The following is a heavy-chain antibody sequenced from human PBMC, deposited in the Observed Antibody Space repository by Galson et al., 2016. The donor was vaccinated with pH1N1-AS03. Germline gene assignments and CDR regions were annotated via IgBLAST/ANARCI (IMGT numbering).Heavy chain of an antibody. V-gene: IGHV3-74*01. J-gene: IGHJ6*02. CDR1: GFIFSSDW. Sequence: SLRLSCAASGFIFSSDWMHWVRQVPGKGLVWVSRITSDGSSISYADAVKGRFTTSRDNAKNTLYLQMNSLRAEDTAVYHCARAMNTSGWYGMDVWGQGTTVTVSS. D-gene: IGHD6-19*01. CDR2: ITSDGSSI. CDR3: ARAMNTSGWYGMDV.